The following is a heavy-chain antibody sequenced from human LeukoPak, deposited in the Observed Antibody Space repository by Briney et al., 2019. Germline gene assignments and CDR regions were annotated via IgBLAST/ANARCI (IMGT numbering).Heavy chain of an antibody. D-gene: IGHD6-13*01. Sequence: GGSLRLSCAASGFTFSSYGMIWVRQAPGKGLEWVSGISGSGGSTYLADSVKGRFTISRDNSKNTLYLQMNSLRVEDTALYYCAREHSSSCPDSWGQGTLVTVSS. J-gene: IGHJ5*01. CDR2: ISGSGGST. V-gene: IGHV3-23*01. CDR1: GFTFSSYG. CDR3: AREHSSSCPDS.